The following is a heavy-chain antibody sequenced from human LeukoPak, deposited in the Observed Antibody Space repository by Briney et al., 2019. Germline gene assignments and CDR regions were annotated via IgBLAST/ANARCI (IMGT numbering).Heavy chain of an antibody. D-gene: IGHD5-12*01. J-gene: IGHJ4*02. CDR2: ISYDGSNK. V-gene: IGHV3-30-3*01. Sequence: GRSLRLSCAASGFTFSSYAMHWVRQAPGKGLEWVAVISYDGSNKYYADSVKGRFTISRDNSKNTLYLQMNSLRAEDTAVYYCARGALNIVATAALYFDYWGQGTLVTVSS. CDR1: GFTFSSYA. CDR3: ARGALNIVATAALYFDY.